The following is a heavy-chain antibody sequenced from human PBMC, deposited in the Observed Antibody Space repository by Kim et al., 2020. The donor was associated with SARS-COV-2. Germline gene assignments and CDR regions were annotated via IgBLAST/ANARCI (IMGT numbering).Heavy chain of an antibody. V-gene: IGHV4-39*01. D-gene: IGHD6-13*01. CDR3: ARLGGRGSPFQQLNVYFLDY. J-gene: IGHJ4*02. Sequence: RVTISVDTSKNQFSLKLSSVTAADTAVYYCARLGGRGSPFQQLNVYFLDYWGQGTLVTVSS.